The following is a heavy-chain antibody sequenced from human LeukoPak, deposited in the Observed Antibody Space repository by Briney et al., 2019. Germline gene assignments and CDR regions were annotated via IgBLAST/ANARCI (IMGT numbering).Heavy chain of an antibody. Sequence: GGSLRLSCAASGFTFSSYWMTWVRQAPGKGLEWVANIKQDGSAKYYVDSVKGRFTISRDNSKNTLYLQMNSLRAEDTAVYYCAREYSGSYYSYFDYWGQGTLVTVSS. CDR1: GFTFSSYW. V-gene: IGHV3-7*03. CDR3: AREYSGSYYSYFDY. J-gene: IGHJ4*02. CDR2: IKQDGSAK. D-gene: IGHD1-26*01.